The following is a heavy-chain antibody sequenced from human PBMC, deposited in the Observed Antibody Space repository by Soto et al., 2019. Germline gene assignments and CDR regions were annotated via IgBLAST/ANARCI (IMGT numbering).Heavy chain of an antibody. V-gene: IGHV3-74*01. Sequence: EVQLVASGGGLVQPGGSLRLSCSASGFTFRIHWMHWARQAPGKGLEWVSYISSADTDYADSVQGRFTISRDNAKNTLYLQMNSLRAEDTAVYYCVRGTSDWPGIDYWGQGTLVTVS. CDR3: VRGTSDWPGIDY. CDR2: ISSADT. J-gene: IGHJ4*02. CDR1: GFTFRIHW. D-gene: IGHD2-21*02.